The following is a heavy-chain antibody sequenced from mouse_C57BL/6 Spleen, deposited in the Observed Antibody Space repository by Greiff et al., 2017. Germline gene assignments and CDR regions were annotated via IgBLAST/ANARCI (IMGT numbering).Heavy chain of an antibody. CDR2: INPNNGGT. Sequence: VQLKESGPELVKPGASVKIPCKASGYTFTDYNMDWVKQSHGKSLEWIGDINPNNGGTIYNQKFKGKATLTVDKSSSTAYMELRSLTSEDTAVDYCARSTMVTTGFAYWGQGTLVTVSA. D-gene: IGHD2-2*01. J-gene: IGHJ3*01. CDR3: ARSTMVTTGFAY. CDR1: GYTFTDYN. V-gene: IGHV1-18*01.